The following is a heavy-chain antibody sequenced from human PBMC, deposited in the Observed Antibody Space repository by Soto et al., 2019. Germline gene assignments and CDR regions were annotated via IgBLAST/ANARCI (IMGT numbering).Heavy chain of an antibody. Sequence: QVQLVQSGAEVKKPGASVKVSCKASGYTFTSYDINWVRQATGQGLEWMGWMNPNSGNTGYAHKFQGRVTMTRNTSISTAYMELRSLRSEDTAVYYCARADYYDRRGYLLPCGYWGQGTMVTVSS. J-gene: IGHJ4*02. CDR1: GYTFTSYD. CDR3: ARADYYDRRGYLLPCGY. CDR2: MNPNSGNT. D-gene: IGHD3-22*01. V-gene: IGHV1-8*01.